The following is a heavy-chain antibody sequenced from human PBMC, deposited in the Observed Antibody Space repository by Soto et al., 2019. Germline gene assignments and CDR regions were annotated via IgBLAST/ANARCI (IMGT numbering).Heavy chain of an antibody. D-gene: IGHD3-22*01. J-gene: IGHJ4*02. CDR2: IWYDGSNK. CDR1: GFTFSSYG. V-gene: IGHV3-33*01. Sequence: QVQLVESGGGVVQPGRSLRLSCAASGFTFSSYGMHWVRQAPGKGLEWVAVIWYDGSNKYYADSVKGRFTISRDNSTNRLYLQMNSLRAEDTAVYYCARDHLYYDDSSGYYGYFDYWGQGTLVTVSS. CDR3: ARDHLYYDDSSGYYGYFDY.